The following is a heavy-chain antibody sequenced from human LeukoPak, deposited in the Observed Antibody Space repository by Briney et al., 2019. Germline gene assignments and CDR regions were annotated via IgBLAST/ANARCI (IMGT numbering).Heavy chain of an antibody. Sequence: GGSLRLSCAASGFPFRSYAMHWVRQAPGKGLEYVSAITLDGISTYYANSVKGRFTISRDNSKNTLYLQMNSLRAEDTAVYYCAKTDYYCSSTSCSIDYWGQGTLVTVSS. V-gene: IGHV3-64*01. CDR1: GFPFRSYA. J-gene: IGHJ4*02. CDR2: ITLDGIST. D-gene: IGHD2-2*01. CDR3: AKTDYYCSSTSCSIDY.